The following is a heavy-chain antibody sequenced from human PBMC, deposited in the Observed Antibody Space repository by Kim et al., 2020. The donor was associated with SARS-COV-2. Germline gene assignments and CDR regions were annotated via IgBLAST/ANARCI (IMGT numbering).Heavy chain of an antibody. CDR3: ARSFNFAFDI. D-gene: IGHD3-3*02. CDR2: YS. Sequence: YSEYPRRVDSRIHVNPDTSKNRFSLQLSSVTPEDTAVYYCARSFNFAFDIWGQGTMVTVSS. J-gene: IGHJ3*02. V-gene: IGHV6-1*01.